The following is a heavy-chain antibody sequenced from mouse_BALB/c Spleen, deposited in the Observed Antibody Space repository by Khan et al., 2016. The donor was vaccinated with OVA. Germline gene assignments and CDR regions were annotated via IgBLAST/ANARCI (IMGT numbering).Heavy chain of an antibody. Sequence: VQLQQSGPELMKPGASVKISCKASGYSFTSYYIHWVMQSRGQSLEWIGYVDPFSAVTTYNQKFKGKATLTVDKSSSTAYIHLSNLTSEDSAFYYCTRHGYVAWFTYWGHGPLVPVSA. CDR3: TRHGYVAWFTY. D-gene: IGHD2-2*01. CDR1: GYSFTSYY. CDR2: VDPFSAVT. V-gene: IGHV1-31*01. J-gene: IGHJ3*01.